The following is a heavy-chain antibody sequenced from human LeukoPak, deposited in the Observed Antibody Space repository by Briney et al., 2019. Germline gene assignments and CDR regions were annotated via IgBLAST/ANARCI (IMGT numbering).Heavy chain of an antibody. Sequence: ASVKVSCKVSGYTLTELSMHCVRQAPGKGLEWMGGFDPEDGETIYAQKFQGRVTMTEDTSTDTAYMELSSLRSEDTAVYYCATYSGSYSGYYYFDYWGQGTLVTVSS. CDR3: ATYSGSYSGYYYFDY. V-gene: IGHV1-24*01. J-gene: IGHJ4*02. CDR2: FDPEDGET. CDR1: GYTLTELS. D-gene: IGHD1-26*01.